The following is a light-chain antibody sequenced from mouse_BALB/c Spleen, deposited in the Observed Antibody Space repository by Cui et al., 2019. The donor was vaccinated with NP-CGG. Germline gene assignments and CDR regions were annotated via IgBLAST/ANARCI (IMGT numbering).Light chain of an antibody. Sequence: QAVVTQESALTTSPGETVTLTCRSSTGAVTTSNYANWVQEKPDHLFTGLIGGTKNRAPVVPDRFSGSLIGDKAALTITGAQTEDEAIYFCALWYSNHWVFGGGTKLTVL. CDR2: GTK. CDR1: TGAVTTSNY. V-gene: IGLV1*01. J-gene: IGLJ1*01. CDR3: ALWYSNHWV.